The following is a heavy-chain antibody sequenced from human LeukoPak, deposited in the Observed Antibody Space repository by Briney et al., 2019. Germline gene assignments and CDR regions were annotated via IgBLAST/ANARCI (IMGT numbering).Heavy chain of an antibody. V-gene: IGHV1-8*01. D-gene: IGHD5-24*01. CDR1: GYTFTSYD. Sequence: ASVKVSCKASGYTFTSYDINWVRQATGQGLEWMGWMNPNSGNTGYAQKLQGRVTMTRNTSISTAYMELSSLRSEDTAVYYCALVEMATITGGNDYWGQGTLVTVSS. CDR2: MNPNSGNT. CDR3: ALVEMATITGGNDY. J-gene: IGHJ4*02.